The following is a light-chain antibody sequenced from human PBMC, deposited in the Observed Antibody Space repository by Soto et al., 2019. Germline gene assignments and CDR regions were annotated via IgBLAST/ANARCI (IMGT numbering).Light chain of an antibody. CDR3: SSYTSSSTLPYV. V-gene: IGLV2-14*01. J-gene: IGLJ1*01. CDR2: EVS. Sequence: TGTSCDVGGYNYVSWYQQHPGKAPKLMIYEVSNRPSGVSNRFSGSKSGNTASLTISGLQAEDEADYYCSSYTSSSTLPYVFGTGTKVTVL. CDR1: SCDVGGYNY.